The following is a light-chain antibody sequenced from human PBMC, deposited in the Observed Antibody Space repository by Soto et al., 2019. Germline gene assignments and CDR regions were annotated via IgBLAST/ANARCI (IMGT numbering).Light chain of an antibody. CDR1: QAVSTW. CDR3: QQANSFPRT. J-gene: IGKJ4*01. V-gene: IGKV1-12*01. CDR2: AAS. Sequence: DIQMTQSTNFVSASVGDRVTITCRASQAVSTWLAWYQQKPGDAPKLLIYAASTLQSGVPSRFSGSGSGTDFTLTIRSLQPEDFATYYCQQANSFPRTFGGGTKVDIK.